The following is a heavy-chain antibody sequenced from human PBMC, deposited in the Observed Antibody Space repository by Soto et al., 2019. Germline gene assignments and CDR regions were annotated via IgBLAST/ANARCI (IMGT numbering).Heavy chain of an antibody. CDR3: ARQVYYYDSSGYYYWYFDL. J-gene: IGHJ2*01. D-gene: IGHD3-22*01. Sequence: QVQLQESGPGLVKPSQTLSLTCTVSGGSISSGGYYWSWIRQHPGKGLEWIGYIYYSGSTYYNPSLKRRVTISVDTSKNQFSLKLSSVTAADTAVYYCARQVYYYDSSGYYYWYFDLWGRGTLVTVSS. CDR2: IYYSGST. V-gene: IGHV4-31*03. CDR1: GGSISSGGYY.